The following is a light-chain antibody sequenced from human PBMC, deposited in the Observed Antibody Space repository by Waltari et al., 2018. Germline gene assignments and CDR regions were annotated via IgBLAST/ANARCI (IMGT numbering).Light chain of an antibody. CDR2: SNH. J-gene: IGLJ2*01. V-gene: IGLV1-44*01. CDR1: SSNIESNT. Sequence: QSVLTQAPSASGTPGRRVTISCSGSSSNIESNTVTWYQQLPGTAPKLLIYSNHQRPSGVPDRFSGSKSGTSASLAISGLQSEDEAEYSCAVWDDSLSGVVFGGGTKLTVL. CDR3: AVWDDSLSGVV.